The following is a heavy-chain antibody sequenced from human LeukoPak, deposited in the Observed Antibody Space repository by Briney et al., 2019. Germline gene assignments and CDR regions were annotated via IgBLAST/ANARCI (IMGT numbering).Heavy chain of an antibody. CDR1: GGSVSNYY. Sequence: SETLSLTCTVSGGSVSNYYWSWIRQPPGKGLEWIGYIYYTGSTNYNPSLKSRVTISIDTSKNQFSLNLISVTAADTAVYYCARLGDYYDSNLFDYWGQGTLVTVSS. CDR2: IYYTGST. D-gene: IGHD3-22*01. CDR3: ARLGDYYDSNLFDY. J-gene: IGHJ4*02. V-gene: IGHV4-59*02.